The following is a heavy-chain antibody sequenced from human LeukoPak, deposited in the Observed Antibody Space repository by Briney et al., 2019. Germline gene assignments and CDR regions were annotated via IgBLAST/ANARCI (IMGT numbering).Heavy chain of an antibody. CDR2: IWDGGSNE. Sequence: PGGSLRLSCTASGFTFSRYGMHWVRQGPGKGLEWAATIWDGGSNEYYAAFVKGRFTISRDNSKNTLFLQMNTLRADDTAVYYCAREQTSSSPAPLGYWGQGTLVTVSS. D-gene: IGHD2-15*01. CDR1: GFTFSRYG. J-gene: IGHJ4*02. CDR3: AREQTSSSPAPLGY. V-gene: IGHV3-33*01.